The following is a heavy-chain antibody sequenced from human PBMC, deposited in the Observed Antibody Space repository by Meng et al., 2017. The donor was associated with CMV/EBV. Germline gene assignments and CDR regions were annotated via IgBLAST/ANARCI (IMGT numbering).Heavy chain of an antibody. D-gene: IGHD6-13*01. J-gene: IGHJ4*02. Sequence: QVELQQWGSGLLKPSETLSLTCAVYGGSFRGYYWSWIRQPPGKGLEWIGEINHSGSTNYNPSLKSRVTISVDTSKNQFSLKLSSVTAADTAVYYCARGGIAAAGPFDYWGQGTLVTVSS. CDR2: INHSGST. V-gene: IGHV4-34*01. CDR1: GGSFRGYY. CDR3: ARGGIAAAGPFDY.